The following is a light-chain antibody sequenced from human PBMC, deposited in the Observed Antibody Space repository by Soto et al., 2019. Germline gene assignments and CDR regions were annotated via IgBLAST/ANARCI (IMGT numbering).Light chain of an antibody. J-gene: IGLJ1*01. CDR3: ASWDDSLSGYV. CDR2: SNN. Sequence: QAVVTQPPSASGTPGQGVTISCSGSSSNIGVNTVNWYQQLPGTAPKLLIYSNNLRPSGVPDRFSGSKSGTSASLAISGLQSEDEADYHCASWDDSLSGYVFGTGTQLTVL. CDR1: SSNIGVNT. V-gene: IGLV1-44*01.